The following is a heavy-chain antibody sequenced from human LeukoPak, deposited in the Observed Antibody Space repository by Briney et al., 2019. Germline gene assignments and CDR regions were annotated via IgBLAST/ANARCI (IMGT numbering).Heavy chain of an antibody. Sequence: PSETLSLTCTVSGGSISSSSYYWGWIRQPPGKGLEWIGSIYYSGSTYYNPSLKSRVTISVDTSKNQFSLKLSSVTAADTAVYYCARLSDLGRWAGFGELWCFDYRGQGTLVTVSS. CDR3: ARLSDLGRWAGFGELWCFDY. V-gene: IGHV4-39*01. D-gene: IGHD3-10*01. CDR1: GGSISSSSYY. J-gene: IGHJ4*02. CDR2: IYYSGST.